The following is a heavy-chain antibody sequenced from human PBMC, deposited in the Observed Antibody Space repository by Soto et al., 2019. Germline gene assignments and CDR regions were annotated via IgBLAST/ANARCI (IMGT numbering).Heavy chain of an antibody. J-gene: IGHJ5*02. CDR1: GGTFSGYY. Sequence: PSETLSLTCAVYGGTFSGYYWSWIRQPPGKGLEWMGEINHSGSTNYNPSLKSRVTITVDTSKNQFSLKLSSVTAADTAGYYCARGRTHIVYSSSWYPSVPTCNWFDPWGQGTLVTVSS. CDR2: INHSGST. D-gene: IGHD6-13*01. V-gene: IGHV4-34*01. CDR3: ARGRTHIVYSSSWYPSVPTCNWFDP.